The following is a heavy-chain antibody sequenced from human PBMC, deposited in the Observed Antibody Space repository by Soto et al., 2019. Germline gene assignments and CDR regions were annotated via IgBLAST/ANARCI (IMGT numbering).Heavy chain of an antibody. Sequence: GGSLRLSCAASGFTFSNYDMHWVRQAPGKGLEWVAVTSSDESHKYYADSVQGRFTISRDNSKNTLSLQINSLRGEDTAVYYCARKAKKEGHNWDPIDYWGQGTLVTVSS. D-gene: IGHD1-20*01. CDR3: ARKAKKEGHNWDPIDY. CDR1: GFTFSNYD. V-gene: IGHV3-30*03. CDR2: TSSDESHK. J-gene: IGHJ4*02.